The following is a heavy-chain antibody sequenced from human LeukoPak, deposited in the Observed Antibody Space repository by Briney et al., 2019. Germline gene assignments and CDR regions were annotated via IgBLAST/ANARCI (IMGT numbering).Heavy chain of an antibody. Sequence: SGGSLRLSCAASGLTFSSYAMHWVRQAPGKGLEYVSAISSNGGSTYYANSVKGRFTISRDNSKNTLYLQMGSLRAEDMAVYYCARDRESYYDILTGQIGTAYFDYWGQGTLVTVSS. CDR1: GLTFSSYA. V-gene: IGHV3-64*01. J-gene: IGHJ4*02. CDR3: ARDRESYYDILTGQIGTAYFDY. CDR2: ISSNGGST. D-gene: IGHD3-9*01.